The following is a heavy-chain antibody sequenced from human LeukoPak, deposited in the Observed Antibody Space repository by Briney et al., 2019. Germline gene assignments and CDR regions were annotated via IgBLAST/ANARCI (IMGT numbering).Heavy chain of an antibody. CDR1: GFTFSNYA. D-gene: IGHD2-15*01. Sequence: LAGGSLRLSCAASGFTFSNYAMSWVRQAPGKGLEWVSAISGSGGSTNYADSVKGRFTISRDNSKNTLYLQMNSLRAEDTAVYYCARDPAGGYYYYMDVWGKGTTVTVSS. J-gene: IGHJ6*03. CDR2: ISGSGGST. CDR3: ARDPAGGYYYYMDV. V-gene: IGHV3-23*01.